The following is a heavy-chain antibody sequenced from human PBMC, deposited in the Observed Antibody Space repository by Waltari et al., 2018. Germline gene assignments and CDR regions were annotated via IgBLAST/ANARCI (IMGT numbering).Heavy chain of an antibody. Sequence: QVQLVQSGAEVKKPGSSVKVSCKASGGTFSSYAISWVRPAPGQGLEWMGGIIPIFGTANYVQKCQGRVTITADESTSTAYMELSSLRSEDTAVYYCAREGGPYDSSGLWFDPWGQGTLVTVSS. CDR2: IIPIFGTA. CDR3: AREGGPYDSSGLWFDP. CDR1: GGTFSSYA. V-gene: IGHV1-69*01. J-gene: IGHJ5*02. D-gene: IGHD3-22*01.